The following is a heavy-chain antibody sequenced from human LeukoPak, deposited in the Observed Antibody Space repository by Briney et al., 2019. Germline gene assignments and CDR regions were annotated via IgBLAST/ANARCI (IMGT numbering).Heavy chain of an antibody. V-gene: IGHV3-23*01. CDR1: GFTFSSYA. D-gene: IGHD3-9*01. CDR3: ARVPVLRYFDWPGDAFDI. Sequence: GGSLRLSCAASGFTFSSYAMSWVRQAPGKGLEWVSAISGSGGSTYYADSVKGRFTISRDNAKNSLYLQMNSLRAEDTAVYYCARVPVLRYFDWPGDAFDIWGQGTMVTVSS. J-gene: IGHJ3*02. CDR2: ISGSGGST.